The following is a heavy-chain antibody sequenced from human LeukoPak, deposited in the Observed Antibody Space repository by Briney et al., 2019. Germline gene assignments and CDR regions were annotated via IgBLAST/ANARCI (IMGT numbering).Heavy chain of an antibody. J-gene: IGHJ3*02. CDR3: ARSACSGGTCYSERGAFDI. V-gene: IGHV4-39*07. CDR2: IYYSGTT. Sequence: SETLSLTCTVSGASISSSSYYWGWIRQPPGKGLEWIGSIYYSGTTYKNPSLKSRVTISVDTSKNQSSLRLSSVTAADTAVYYCARSACSGGTCYSERGAFDIWGQGTMVTVSS. D-gene: IGHD2-15*01. CDR1: GASISSSSYY.